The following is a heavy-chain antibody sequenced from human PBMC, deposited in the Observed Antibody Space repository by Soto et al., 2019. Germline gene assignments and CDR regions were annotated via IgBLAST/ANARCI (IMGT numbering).Heavy chain of an antibody. CDR1: GGSISSGGYY. V-gene: IGHV4-31*03. CDR2: IYYSGST. D-gene: IGHD3-10*01. J-gene: IGHJ4*02. CDR3: ARGLLWFGELFYFDY. Sequence: QVQLQESGPGLVKPSQTLSLTCTVSGGSISSGGYYWSWIRQHPGKGLEWIGYIYYSGSTYYNPSLKSRVTISVDTSKNQFSLKLSSETAADTAVYYCARGLLWFGELFYFDYWGQGTLVTVSS.